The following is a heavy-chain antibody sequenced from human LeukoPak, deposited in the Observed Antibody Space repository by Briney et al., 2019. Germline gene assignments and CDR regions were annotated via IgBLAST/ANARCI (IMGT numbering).Heavy chain of an antibody. CDR3: ARGGEFSGYEI. V-gene: IGHV3-7*01. Sequence: GGSLRLSCAASGFTFSGYWMSWVRQAPGKGLEWVANIKQDGSEKYYVASVKGRFTISRDNAKNSLYLQMNSLRAEDTAVYYCARGGEFSGYEIWGQGTLVTVSS. D-gene: IGHD5-12*01. CDR2: IKQDGSEK. CDR1: GFTFSGYW. J-gene: IGHJ4*02.